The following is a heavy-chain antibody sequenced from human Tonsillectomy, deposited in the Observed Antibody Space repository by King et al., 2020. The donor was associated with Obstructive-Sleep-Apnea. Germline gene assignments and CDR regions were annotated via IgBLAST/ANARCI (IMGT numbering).Heavy chain of an antibody. CDR2: ISAYNGDT. D-gene: IGHD3-10*01. J-gene: IGHJ6*02. CDR1: GYTFTNYG. Sequence: VQLVESGAEVKKPGASVKVSCKASGYTFTNYGVSWVRQAPGQGLEWMGWISAYNGDTNYAQKVQGRVTMTTDTYTSTAYMELRSLRSDDTAVYYCARAGVDYYGSGIFQHYYSGMDVWGQGTTVTVSS. CDR3: ARAGVDYYGSGIFQHYYSGMDV. V-gene: IGHV1-18*01.